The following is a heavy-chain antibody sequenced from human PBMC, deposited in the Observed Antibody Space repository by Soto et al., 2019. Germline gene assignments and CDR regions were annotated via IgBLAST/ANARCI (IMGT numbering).Heavy chain of an antibody. CDR2: INPSGGST. CDR1: GYTFTSYY. V-gene: IGHV1-46*01. CDR3: ARDAPDDYGDYAASGEEYYYGMDV. D-gene: IGHD4-17*01. Sequence: QVQLVQSGAEVKKPGASVKVSCKASGYTFTSYYMHWVRQAPGQGLEWMGIINPSGGSTSYAQKXXARXXXTRDAYTITVXXEXSXXRSEDTAVYYCARDAPDDYGDYAASGEEYYYGMDVWGQGTTVTVSS. J-gene: IGHJ6*02.